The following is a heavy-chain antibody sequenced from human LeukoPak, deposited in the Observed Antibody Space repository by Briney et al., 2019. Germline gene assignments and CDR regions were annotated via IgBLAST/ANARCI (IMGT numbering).Heavy chain of an antibody. CDR2: IYSGGST. Sequence: GGSLRLSCAASGFTVSSYYMTWVRQAPGKGLEWVSVIYSGGSTYYADSVKGRVAISRDNSKNTLYLQMNSLRAEDTAVYYCARDYGDAFDSWGQGTLVTVSS. CDR1: GFTVSSYY. J-gene: IGHJ4*02. D-gene: IGHD4-17*01. V-gene: IGHV3-66*01. CDR3: ARDYGDAFDS.